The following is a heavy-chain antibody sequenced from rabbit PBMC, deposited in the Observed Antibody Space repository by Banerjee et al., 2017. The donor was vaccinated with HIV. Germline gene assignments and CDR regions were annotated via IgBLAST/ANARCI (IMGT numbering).Heavy chain of an antibody. V-gene: IGHV1S7*01. Sequence: QLEESGGGLVQPGRSLKLSCKASGFDFSNYYVSWVRQAPGKGLEWIGYINPVFGSTYYASWVNGRFTISSHDAQNTLYLQLTSLTAADTATYFCARLGLIVGGIGNLWGQGTLVTVS. CDR3: ARLGLIVGGIGNL. J-gene: IGHJ4*01. D-gene: IGHD4-2*01. CDR1: GFDFSNYY. CDR2: INPVFGST.